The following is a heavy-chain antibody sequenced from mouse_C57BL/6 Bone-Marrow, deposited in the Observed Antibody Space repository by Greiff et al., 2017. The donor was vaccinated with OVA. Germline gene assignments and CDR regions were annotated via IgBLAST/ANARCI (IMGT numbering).Heavy chain of an antibody. CDR2: IYPGSGNT. J-gene: IGHJ2*01. D-gene: IGHD4-1*01. CDR3: ARGDWDYFDY. Sequence: QVQLKQSGPELVKPGASVKISCKASGYTFTDYYINWVKQRPGQVLEWIGWIYPGSGNTKYNEKFKGKATLTVDTSSSTAYMQLSSLTSEDSAVYFCARGDWDYFDYWGQGTTLTVSS. CDR1: GYTFTDYY. V-gene: IGHV1-84*01.